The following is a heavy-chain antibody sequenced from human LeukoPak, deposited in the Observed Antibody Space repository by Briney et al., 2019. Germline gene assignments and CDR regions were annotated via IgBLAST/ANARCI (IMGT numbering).Heavy chain of an antibody. CDR1: GFTFSSYW. CDR3: ARDSYGSASIPYYFDC. V-gene: IGHV3-23*01. Sequence: GGSLRLSCAASGFTFSSYWMSWVRQAPGKGLEWVSSISASGGSTYYADSVKGRFTISRDNSKNTLYVQMSSLRAEDTAVYYCARDSYGSASIPYYFDCWGQGTLVTVSS. CDR2: ISASGGST. D-gene: IGHD2-2*01. J-gene: IGHJ4*02.